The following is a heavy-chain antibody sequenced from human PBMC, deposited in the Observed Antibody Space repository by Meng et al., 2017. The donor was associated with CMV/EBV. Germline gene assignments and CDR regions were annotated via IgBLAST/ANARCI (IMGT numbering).Heavy chain of an antibody. CDR1: GFTFSSYE. D-gene: IGHD3-22*01. CDR3: ARGPNYYDSKYYYYGMDV. Sequence: GESLKISCAASGFTFSSYEMNWVRQAPGKGLEWISYINSSGSSIYYADSVKGRFTFSRDNAKNSLYLQMNSLRAEDTAVYYCARGPNYYDSKYYYYGMDVWGQGTTVTVSS. J-gene: IGHJ6*02. CDR2: INSSGSSI. V-gene: IGHV3-48*03.